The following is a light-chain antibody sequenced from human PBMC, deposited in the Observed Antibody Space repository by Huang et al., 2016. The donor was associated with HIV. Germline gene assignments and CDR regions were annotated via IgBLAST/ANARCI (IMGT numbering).Light chain of an antibody. V-gene: IGKV3-15*01. Sequence: EIVMTQSPATLSVSPGERATLSCRASQSVSSNLAWYQQKPGQAPRPLSYGASTRATGIPARFSGSGSGTEFTLTISSLQSEDFAVYYCQQYNNSPGTFGQGTKVEIK. CDR3: QQYNNSPGT. CDR1: QSVSSN. J-gene: IGKJ1*01. CDR2: GAS.